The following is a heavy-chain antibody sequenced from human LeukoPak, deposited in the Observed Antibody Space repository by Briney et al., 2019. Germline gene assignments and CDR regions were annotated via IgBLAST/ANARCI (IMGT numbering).Heavy chain of an antibody. J-gene: IGHJ6*03. CDR2: IYYSGST. Sequence: SETLSLTCAVSGGSISSGGYSWSWIRQPPGKGLEWIGYIYYSGSTYYNPSLKSRVTISVDTSKNQFSLKLSSVTAADTAVYYCARDGWFGELNNYYYYMDVWGKGTTVTVSS. CDR1: GGSISSGGYS. D-gene: IGHD3-10*01. V-gene: IGHV4-30-4*07. CDR3: ARDGWFGELNNYYYYMDV.